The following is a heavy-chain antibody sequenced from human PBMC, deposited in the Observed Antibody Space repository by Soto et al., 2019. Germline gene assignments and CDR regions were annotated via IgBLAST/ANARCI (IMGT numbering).Heavy chain of an antibody. J-gene: IGHJ4*02. CDR2: IYYSGST. CDR3: ARGFSSGWYGYFDY. D-gene: IGHD6-19*01. V-gene: IGHV4-59*01. Sequence: PXETLSLTCTVSGCSMSSYYWSWIRQPPGKGLDWIGYIYYSGSTNYNPSLKSRVTISVDTSKNHFSLKLSSVTAADTAVYYCARGFSSGWYGYFDYWGQGTLVTVSS. CDR1: GCSMSSYY.